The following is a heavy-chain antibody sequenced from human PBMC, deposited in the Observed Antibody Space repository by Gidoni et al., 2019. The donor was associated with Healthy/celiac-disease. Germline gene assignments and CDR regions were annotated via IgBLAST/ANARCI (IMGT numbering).Heavy chain of an antibody. CDR2: INHSGST. J-gene: IGHJ4*02. CDR3: ARGGVDCSGGSCYSEGPYYFDY. V-gene: IGHV4-34*01. Sequence: QVQLQQWGAGLLKPSETLSLTCAVYGGSFSGYYWSWIRQPPGKGLEWIGEINHSGSTNYNPSLKSRVTISVDTSKNQFSLKLSSVTAADTAVYYCARGGVDCSGGSCYSEGPYYFDYWGQGTLVTVSS. CDR1: GGSFSGYY. D-gene: IGHD2-15*01.